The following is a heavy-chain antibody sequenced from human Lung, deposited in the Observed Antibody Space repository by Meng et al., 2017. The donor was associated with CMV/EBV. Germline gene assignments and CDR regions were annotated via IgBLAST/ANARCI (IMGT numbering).Heavy chain of an antibody. CDR2: ISFDGSSK. CDR3: ARGGVYFDY. J-gene: IGHJ4*02. Sequence: SLTLSCSASGFTFSTYAMHWVRQGPGEGLEWVGLISFDGSSKYFADSVKGRFTISRDSSKNTLYLQMNTLRTEDTAIYFCARGGVYFDYWGQGTLVTVSS. CDR1: GFTFSTYA. D-gene: IGHD3-16*01. V-gene: IGHV3-30-3*01.